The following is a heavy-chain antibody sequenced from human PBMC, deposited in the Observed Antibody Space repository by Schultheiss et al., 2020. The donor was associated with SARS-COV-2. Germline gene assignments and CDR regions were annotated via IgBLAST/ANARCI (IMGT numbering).Heavy chain of an antibody. J-gene: IGHJ6*02. D-gene: IGHD6-19*01. V-gene: IGHV3-33*01. CDR1: GFTFSIYG. Sequence: GESLKISCAASGFTFSIYGMHWVRQAPGKGLEWVAVIWYDGSNKYYADSVKGRFTISRDNSKNTLYLQMNSLRAEDTAVYYCARDPIAVAYYFYYGMDVWGQGTTVTVSS. CDR2: IWYDGSNK. CDR3: ARDPIAVAYYFYYGMDV.